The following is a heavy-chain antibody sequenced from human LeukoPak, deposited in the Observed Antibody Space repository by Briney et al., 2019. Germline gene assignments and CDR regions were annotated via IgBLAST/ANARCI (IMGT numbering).Heavy chain of an antibody. D-gene: IGHD4-17*01. V-gene: IGHV4-39*07. J-gene: IGHJ6*03. CDR2: IYYSGST. CDR3: ARHPYDYGDHYYFYYYMDV. Sequence: SETLSLTCAVYGGSFSTYYWSWIRQPPGKGLEWIGTIYYSGSTYYNPSLKSRVTISVDTSKNQFSLKLSSVTAADTAVYYCARHPYDYGDHYYFYYYMDVWGKGTTVTVSS. CDR1: GGSFSTYY.